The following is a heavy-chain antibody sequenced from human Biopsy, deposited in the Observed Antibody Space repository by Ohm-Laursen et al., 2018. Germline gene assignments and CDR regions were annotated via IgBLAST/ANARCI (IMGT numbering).Heavy chain of an antibody. Sequence: SVKVSCKTSGYTFTSHDINWVRQATGQGLEWMGWMSPNTGNTVYAQRFQDRVTMTSDKSTSTAYMELSSLRSDDTAIYYCATVRGLVWFGELIAWGQGTLVTVSS. D-gene: IGHD3-10*01. V-gene: IGHV1-8*01. CDR2: MSPNTGNT. CDR3: ATVRGLVWFGELIA. J-gene: IGHJ5*02. CDR1: GYTFTSHD.